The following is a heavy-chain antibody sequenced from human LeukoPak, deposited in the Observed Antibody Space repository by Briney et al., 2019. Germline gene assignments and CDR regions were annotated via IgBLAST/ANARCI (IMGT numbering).Heavy chain of an antibody. Sequence: GGSPRLSCAASGFTFSSYGMHWVRQAPGKGLEWVSGISGSGGSTYYADSVKGRFTISRDNSKNTLYLQMNSLRAEDAAVYYCAKDRTLIVVVTIDYWGQGTLVTVSS. J-gene: IGHJ4*02. D-gene: IGHD3-22*01. CDR3: AKDRTLIVVVTIDY. V-gene: IGHV3-23*01. CDR1: GFTFSSYG. CDR2: ISGSGGST.